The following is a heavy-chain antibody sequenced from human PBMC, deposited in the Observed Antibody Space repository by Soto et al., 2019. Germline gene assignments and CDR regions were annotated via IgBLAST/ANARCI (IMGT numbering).Heavy chain of an antibody. D-gene: IGHD7-27*01. J-gene: IGHJ5*02. Sequence: QVQLQESGPGLVKPSQTLSLTCTVSGGSISSGDYYWSWIRQPPGKGLEWIGYLYYSGSTYYNPSLKSRVTISVDTSKNQFSLKLSSVTAADTAVYYCARGTTPETPTGVWFDPWGQGTLVTVSS. CDR2: LYYSGST. CDR3: ARGTTPETPTGVWFDP. V-gene: IGHV4-30-4*01. CDR1: GGSISSGDYY.